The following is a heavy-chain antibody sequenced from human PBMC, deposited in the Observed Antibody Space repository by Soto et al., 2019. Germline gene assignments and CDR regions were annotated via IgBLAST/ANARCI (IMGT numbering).Heavy chain of an antibody. J-gene: IGHJ6*02. CDR2: INYSGST. CDR3: ARQSGSYGLYFYGLDV. V-gene: IGHV4-39*01. CDR1: GCSISSSSFY. Sequence: PSETLSLTCTVSGCSISSSSFYWGWIRQPPGKGLQWIGAINYSGSTYYNPSLKSRVTISVDTSKSQFSLDLSSVTAADTALYFCARQSGSYGLYFYGLDVWGQGTTVTVSS. D-gene: IGHD1-26*01.